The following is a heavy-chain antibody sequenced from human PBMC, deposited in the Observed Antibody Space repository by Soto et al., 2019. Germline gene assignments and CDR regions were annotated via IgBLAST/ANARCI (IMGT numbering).Heavy chain of an antibody. J-gene: IGHJ4*02. CDR1: GFTFSNYA. CDR3: AIVSWGPDFWSGFDDY. V-gene: IGHV3-23*01. Sequence: GGSLRLSCAASGFTFSNYAMSWVRQAPGKGLEWVSAISGSGGSTYYADSVKGRFTISRDNSKNTLYLQMNSLRAEDTAVYYCAIVSWGPDFWSGFDDYRARGSLVIGSS. D-gene: IGHD3-3*01. CDR2: ISGSGGST.